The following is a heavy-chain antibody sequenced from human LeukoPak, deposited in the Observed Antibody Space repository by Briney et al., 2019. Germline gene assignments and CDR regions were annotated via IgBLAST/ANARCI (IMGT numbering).Heavy chain of an antibody. Sequence: PSETLSLTCAVYGGSFSGYYWSWIRQPPGKGLEWIGEINHSGSTNYNPSLKSRVTISVDTSKNQFSLKLSSVTAADTAVYYCARLRLEEYCSGGSCTYYFDYWGQGTLVTVSS. CDR2: INHSGST. D-gene: IGHD2-15*01. CDR3: ARLRLEEYCSGGSCTYYFDY. V-gene: IGHV4-34*01. J-gene: IGHJ4*02. CDR1: GGSFSGYY.